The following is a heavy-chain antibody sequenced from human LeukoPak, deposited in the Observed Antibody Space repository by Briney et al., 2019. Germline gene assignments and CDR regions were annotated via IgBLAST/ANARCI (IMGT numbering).Heavy chain of an antibody. CDR1: GFTFSSYW. CDR3: AKEMSSTMRDFDI. D-gene: IGHD1-14*01. Sequence: GGSLRLSCGVSGFTFSSYWMNWVRQAPGKGLDWVASIKQDGAEKSYVDSVKGRFTISRDNAKNSLYLQMSSLRAEDTAVYYCAKEMSSTMRDFDIWGQGTMVTVSS. V-gene: IGHV3-7*01. CDR2: IKQDGAEK. J-gene: IGHJ3*02.